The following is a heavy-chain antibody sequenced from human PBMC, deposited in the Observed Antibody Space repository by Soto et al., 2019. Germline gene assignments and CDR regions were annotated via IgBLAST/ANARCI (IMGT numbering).Heavy chain of an antibody. J-gene: IGHJ4*02. V-gene: IGHV3-9*01. CDR1: GFTFADYA. CDR3: AKDKWEVSYYFDY. D-gene: IGHD3-16*02. Sequence: EVQLVESGGGLVQPGRSLRLSCAASGFTFADYAMHWVRQAPGKGLEWVSGISWNTGSIGYADSVKGRFTISRDNAKNSLYLQMNSLRAEDTALYYCAKDKWEVSYYFDYWGQGTLVTVS. CDR2: ISWNTGSI.